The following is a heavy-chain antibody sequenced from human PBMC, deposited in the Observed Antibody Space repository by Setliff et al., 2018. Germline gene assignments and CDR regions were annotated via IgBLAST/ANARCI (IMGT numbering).Heavy chain of an antibody. CDR2: IRSKACGGTT. Sequence: GGSLRLSCTASGFTFGDYAMSWFRQAPGKGLEWVGFIRSKACGGTTEYAASVKGRFTISRDDSKSIAYLQMNSLKTEDTAVYYCTRVGPYCGGDCYFADFDYWGQGTLVTVSS. CDR3: TRVGPYCGGDCYFADFDY. CDR1: GFTFGDYA. J-gene: IGHJ4*02. V-gene: IGHV3-49*03. D-gene: IGHD2-21*02.